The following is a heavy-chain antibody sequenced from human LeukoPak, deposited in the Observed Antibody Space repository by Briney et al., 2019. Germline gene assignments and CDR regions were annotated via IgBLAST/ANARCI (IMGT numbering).Heavy chain of an antibody. V-gene: IGHV3-7*01. D-gene: IGHD4-17*01. CDR2: IKQDGSEK. CDR3: ATLGFTVTTVGY. Sequence: NIKQDGSEKYYVDPVKGRFTISRDNAKNSLYLQMNSLRAEDTAVYYCATLGFTVTTVGYWGQGTLVTVSS. J-gene: IGHJ4*02.